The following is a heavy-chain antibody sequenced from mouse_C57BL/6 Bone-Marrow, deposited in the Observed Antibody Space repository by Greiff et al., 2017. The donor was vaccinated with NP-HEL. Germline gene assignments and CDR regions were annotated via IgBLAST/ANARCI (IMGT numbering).Heavy chain of an antibody. CDR1: GYAFTNYL. CDR2: INPGSGGT. V-gene: IGHV1-54*01. J-gene: IGHJ4*01. CDR3: AIQLMLLPYAMDY. Sequence: QVQLKESGAELVRPGTSVKVSCKASGYAFTNYLIEWVKQRPGQGLEWIGVINPGSGGTNYNEKFKGKATLTADKSSSTAYMQLSSLTSEDSAVYVCAIQLMLLPYAMDYWGQGTSVTVSS. D-gene: IGHD3-2*02.